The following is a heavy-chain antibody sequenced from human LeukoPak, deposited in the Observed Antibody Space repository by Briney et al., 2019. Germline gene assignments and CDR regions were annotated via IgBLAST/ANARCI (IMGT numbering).Heavy chain of an antibody. CDR1: GGSFSGYY. Sequence: ESSETLSLTCAVYGGSFSGYYWSWIRQPPGKGLEWIGSIYYSGSTYYNPSLKSRVTISVDTSKNQFSLKLSSVTAADTAVYYCARVTSSSWYTFDYWGQGTLVTVSS. D-gene: IGHD6-13*01. CDR2: IYYSGST. CDR3: ARVTSSSWYTFDY. V-gene: IGHV4-34*01. J-gene: IGHJ4*02.